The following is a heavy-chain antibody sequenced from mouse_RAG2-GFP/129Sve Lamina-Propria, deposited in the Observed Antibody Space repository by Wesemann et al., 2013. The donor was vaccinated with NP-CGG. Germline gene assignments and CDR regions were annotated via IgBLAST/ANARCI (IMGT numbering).Heavy chain of an antibody. J-gene: IGHJ3*01. Sequence: QVQLQQPGAELVKPGASVKMSCKASGYTFTSYWITWVKQRPGQGLEWIGEIDPSDSYTNYNQKFKGKATLTVDKSSSTAYMQLSSLTSEDSAVYYCAIEGYDEAYWGQGTLVTVSA. CDR2: IDPSDSYT. V-gene: IGHV1-69*02. CDR3: AIEGYDEAY. D-gene: IGHD2-2*01. CDR1: GYTFTSYW.